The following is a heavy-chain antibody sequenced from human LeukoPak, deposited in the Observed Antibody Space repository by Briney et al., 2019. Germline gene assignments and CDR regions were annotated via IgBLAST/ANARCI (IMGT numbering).Heavy chain of an antibody. J-gene: IGHJ3*02. CDR2: IYHSGST. CDR1: GGSISSGGYS. CDR3: ARVSPSGAFDI. Sequence: SETLSLTCAVSGGSISSGGYSWSWIRQPPGKGLEWIGYIYHSGSTYYNPSLKSRVTISVDRSKNQFSLKLSSVTAADTAVYYCARVSPSGAFDIWGQGTMVTVSS. V-gene: IGHV4-30-2*01.